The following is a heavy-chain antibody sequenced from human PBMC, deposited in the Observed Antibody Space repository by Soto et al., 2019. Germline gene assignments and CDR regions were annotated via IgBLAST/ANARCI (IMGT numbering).Heavy chain of an antibody. CDR2: ISHSGTT. V-gene: IGHV4-38-2*01. D-gene: IGHD2-21*02. J-gene: IGHJ5*02. CDR1: GYSISSGYY. CDR3: ARASGGNSGWGHWSDP. Sequence: ETLSLTGAVSGYSISSGYYWVWIRQPPGRGLEWIGSISHSGTTYYNPSLRSRVTISIDTSNNQFSLKLSSVTAADTAVYYCARASGGNSGWGHWSDPWGQGTLVTVSS.